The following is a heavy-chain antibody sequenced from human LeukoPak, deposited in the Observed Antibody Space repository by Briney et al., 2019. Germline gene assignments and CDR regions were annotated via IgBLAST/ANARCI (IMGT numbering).Heavy chain of an antibody. J-gene: IGHJ4*02. V-gene: IGHV4-31*03. CDR1: GGSISSGGYY. D-gene: IGHD3-22*01. CDR3: ARQYYYDSSGHSDYFDY. CDR2: IYYSGST. Sequence: PSETLSLTCTVSGGSISSGGYYWSWIRQHPGKGLEWIGYIYYSGSTYYNPSLKGRVTISVDTSKNQFSLKLSSVTAADTAVYYCARQYYYDSSGHSDYFDYWGQGTLVTVSS.